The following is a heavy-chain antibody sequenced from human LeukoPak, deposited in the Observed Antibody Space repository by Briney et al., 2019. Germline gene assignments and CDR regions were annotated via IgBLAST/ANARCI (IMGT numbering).Heavy chain of an antibody. CDR2: INHSGST. CDR1: GGSFSGYY. V-gene: IGHV4-34*01. CDR3: ASEPDYYDSSGYYYKEDY. D-gene: IGHD3-22*01. Sequence: SETLSLTCAVYGGSFSGYYWSWIRQPPGKGLEWIGEINHSGSTNYNPSLKSRVTISVDTSKNQFSLKLSSVTAADTAVYYCASEPDYYDSSGYYYKEDYWGQGTLVTVSS. J-gene: IGHJ4*02.